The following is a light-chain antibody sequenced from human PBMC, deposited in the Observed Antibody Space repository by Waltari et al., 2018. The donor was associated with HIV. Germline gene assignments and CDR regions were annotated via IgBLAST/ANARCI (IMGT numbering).Light chain of an antibody. J-gene: IGKJ1*01. CDR1: QNGLYSSNNKNY. Sequence: DIVRNKLPDYLAVPLGHLATLNCNTRQNGLYSSNNKNYLAWYQQKPGQPPKLLIYWASTRESGVPDRFSGSGSGTDFTLTISSLQAEDVAVYCLQQYYNSKTFGQGTKVEIK. V-gene: IGKV4-1*01. CDR3: QQYYNSKT. CDR2: WAS.